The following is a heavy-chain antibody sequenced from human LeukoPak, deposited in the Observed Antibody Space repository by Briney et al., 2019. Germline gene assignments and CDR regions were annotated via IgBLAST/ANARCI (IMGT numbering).Heavy chain of an antibody. J-gene: IGHJ4*02. CDR2: ISDSGGST. CDR1: GFTFSNYA. Sequence: GGSLRLSCAVSGFTFSNYAMNWVRQAPGKGLEWVSTISDSGGSTYYADSVKGRFTISRDNPKNTLYLQINSLRAEDTAVYYCASLKPTYYDILTGSESGYWGQGTLVTVSS. V-gene: IGHV3-23*01. D-gene: IGHD3-9*01. CDR3: ASLKPTYYDILTGSESGY.